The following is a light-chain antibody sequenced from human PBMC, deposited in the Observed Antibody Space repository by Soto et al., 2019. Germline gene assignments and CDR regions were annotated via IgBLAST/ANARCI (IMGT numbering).Light chain of an antibody. CDR3: AAWDDGLNGSV. CDR1: PSNIGSNI. Sequence: QSVLTQPPSASGTPGQSVRISCSGSPSNIGSNIVNWYQHLPGTAPKLLIHTTYQRPSGVPDRFSGSKSGTSASLDISGLQSDDEADYYCAAWDDGLNGSVFGTGTKLTVL. J-gene: IGLJ1*01. V-gene: IGLV1-44*01. CDR2: TTY.